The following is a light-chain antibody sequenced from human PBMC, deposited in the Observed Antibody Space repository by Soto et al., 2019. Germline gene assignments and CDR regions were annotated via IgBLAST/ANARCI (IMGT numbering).Light chain of an antibody. J-gene: IGKJ2*01. Sequence: DIQMTQSPSSLSASVGDRVTITCRASQRIASYLNWYQQKPGKAPQLLIYAESSLGGGVPSRLSGDGSGTAFTLTIGSLPPEDFAIYYCQQTYSSPPTFSQGTKLELK. V-gene: IGKV1-39*01. CDR3: QQTYSSPPT. CDR1: QRIASY. CDR2: AES.